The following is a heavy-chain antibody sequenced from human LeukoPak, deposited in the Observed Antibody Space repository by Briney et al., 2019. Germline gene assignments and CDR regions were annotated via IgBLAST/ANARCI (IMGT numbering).Heavy chain of an antibody. CDR2: RSYDGSNK. V-gene: IGHV3-30-3*01. D-gene: IGHD6-13*01. CDR1: GFTFSSYA. CDR3: ARDIIAAAGTFRYYGMDV. J-gene: IGHJ6*02. Sequence: GGSLRLSCAASGFTFSSYAMHWVRQAPGKGLEWVAVRSYDGSNKYYADSVKGRFTISRDNSKNTLYLQMNSLRAEDTAVYYCARDIIAAAGTFRYYGMDVWGQGTTVTVSS.